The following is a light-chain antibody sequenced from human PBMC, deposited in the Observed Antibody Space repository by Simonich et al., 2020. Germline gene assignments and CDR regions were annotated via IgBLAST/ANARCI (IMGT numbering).Light chain of an antibody. J-gene: IGLJ3*02. CDR1: SGSIASNY. V-gene: IGLV6-57*03. Sequence: NFMLTQPHSVSESPGKTVTISCTRSSGSIASNYVQWYQQRPGRAPTTVIYEDNQRPSGAPGRFSGSIDSSSTSASLTISGLKTEDEADYYCQSYDSSNRVFGGGTKLTVL. CDR3: QSYDSSNRV. CDR2: EDN.